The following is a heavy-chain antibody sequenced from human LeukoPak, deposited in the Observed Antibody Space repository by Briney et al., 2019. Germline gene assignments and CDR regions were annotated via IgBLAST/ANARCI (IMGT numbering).Heavy chain of an antibody. V-gene: IGHV3-33*01. Sequence: GGSLRLSCAPSGFSFKNHDMHWVRQAPGKGLEGVAQIWYDGNNKFYSDSVRGRFTISRDNAKNTLYLQMNSLRLEDTAVYFCARDGQSLASHSLDVWGQGTTVIVSP. D-gene: IGHD4-11*01. CDR2: IWYDGNNK. CDR3: ARDGQSLASHSLDV. J-gene: IGHJ6*01. CDR1: GFSFKNHD.